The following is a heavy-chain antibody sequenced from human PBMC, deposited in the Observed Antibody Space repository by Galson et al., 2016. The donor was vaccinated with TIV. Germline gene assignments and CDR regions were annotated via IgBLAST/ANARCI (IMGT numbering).Heavy chain of an antibody. CDR2: ISHDGNNK. J-gene: IGHJ4*02. CDR3: TRDGRGNWKYVDYFDY. V-gene: IGHV3-30-3*01. CDR1: GFTFSSYT. D-gene: IGHD1-7*01. Sequence: SLRLSCAAPGFTFSSYTFHWVRQTPGKGLEWVAIISHDGNNKDVADSVQGRFTISRDSSKNTVYLQMNNLRPEDTALYFCTRDGRGNWKYVDYFDYWGQGTLVTVSS.